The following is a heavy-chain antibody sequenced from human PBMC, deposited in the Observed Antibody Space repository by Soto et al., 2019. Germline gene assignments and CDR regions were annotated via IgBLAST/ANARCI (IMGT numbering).Heavy chain of an antibody. D-gene: IGHD2-15*01. J-gene: IGHJ6*02. CDR3: ARGYCSGGSCYTGGMDV. V-gene: IGHV5-10-1*01. CDR2: IDPSDSYT. CDR1: GYSFTSYW. Sequence: PGESLKISCKGSGYSFTSYWISWVRQMPGKGLEWMGRIDPSDSYTNYSPSFQGHVTISADKSISTAYLQWSSLKASDTAMYYCARGYCSGGSCYTGGMDVWGQGTTVTVS.